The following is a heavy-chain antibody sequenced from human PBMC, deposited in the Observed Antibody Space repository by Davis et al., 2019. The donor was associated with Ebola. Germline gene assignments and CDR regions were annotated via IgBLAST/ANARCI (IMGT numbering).Heavy chain of an antibody. CDR2: VYGSGST. CDR3: AREGDGYNSPSFDY. CDR1: GGSFRGSY. J-gene: IGHJ4*02. V-gene: IGHV4-59*10. Sequence: PSETLSLTCAIYGGSFRGSYWSWIRQPAGKGLEWIGRVYGSGSTNYNPSLMSRVSVSMDTSKNQFYLKLSSVTAADTAVYYCAREGDGYNSPSFDYWGQGNLVTVSS. D-gene: IGHD5-24*01.